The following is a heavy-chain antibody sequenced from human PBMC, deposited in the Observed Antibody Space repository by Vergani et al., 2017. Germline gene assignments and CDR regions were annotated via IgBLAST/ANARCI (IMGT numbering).Heavy chain of an antibody. D-gene: IGHD3-10*01. J-gene: IGHJ6*03. V-gene: IGHV4-34*01. CDR1: GGSFSGYY. CDR2: INHSGST. Sequence: QVQLQQWGAGLLKPSETLSLTCAVYGGSFSGYYWSWIRQPPGKGLEGIGEINHSGSTNYNPSLKRRVTISVDTSKNQFSLKLSSVTAADTAVYYCARGRYYGSGSYYIGTYYYYMDVWGKGTTVTVSS. CDR3: ARGRYYGSGSYYIGTYYYYMDV.